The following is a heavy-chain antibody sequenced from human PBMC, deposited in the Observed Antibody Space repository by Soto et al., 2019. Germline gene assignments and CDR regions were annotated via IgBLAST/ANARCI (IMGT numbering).Heavy chain of an antibody. CDR3: AKDRSLEYYYYYRMDV. J-gene: IGHJ6*02. Sequence: PGGSLRLSCAASGFTFSSYGMHWVRQAPGKGLEWVAVISYDGSNKYYADSVKGRFTISRDNSKNTLYLQMNSLRAEDTAVYYCAKDRSLEYYYYYRMDVWGQGTTVTVSS. CDR2: ISYDGSNK. V-gene: IGHV3-30*18. D-gene: IGHD1-1*01. CDR1: GFTFSSYG.